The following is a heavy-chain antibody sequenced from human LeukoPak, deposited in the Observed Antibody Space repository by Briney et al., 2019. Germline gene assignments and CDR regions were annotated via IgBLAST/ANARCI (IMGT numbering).Heavy chain of an antibody. Sequence: GRSLRLSCAASGFTFSSYAMSWVRQAPGKGLEWVSAISGSGGSTYYADSVKGRFTISRDNSKNTLYLQMNSLRAEDTAVYYCARDLPRWFGELLGDYWGQGTLVTVSS. CDR2: ISGSGGST. D-gene: IGHD3-10*01. CDR3: ARDLPRWFGELLGDY. J-gene: IGHJ4*02. V-gene: IGHV3-23*01. CDR1: GFTFSSYA.